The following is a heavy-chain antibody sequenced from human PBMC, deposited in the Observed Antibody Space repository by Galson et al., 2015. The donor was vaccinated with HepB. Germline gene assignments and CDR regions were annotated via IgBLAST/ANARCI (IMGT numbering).Heavy chain of an antibody. Sequence: SLRLSCAASGFTFDDYAMHWVRQAPGKGLEWVSGISWNSGSIGYADSVKGRFTMSRDNAKNSLYLQMNSLRAEDTALYYCAKGAAAAYDYYYGMDVWGQGTTVTVSS. V-gene: IGHV3-9*01. J-gene: IGHJ6*02. CDR1: GFTFDDYA. CDR3: AKGAAAAYDYYYGMDV. D-gene: IGHD2-2*01. CDR2: ISWNSGSI.